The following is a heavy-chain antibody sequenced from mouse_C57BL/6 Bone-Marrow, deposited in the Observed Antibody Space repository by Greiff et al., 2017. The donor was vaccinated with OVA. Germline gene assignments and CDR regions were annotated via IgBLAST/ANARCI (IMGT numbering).Heavy chain of an antibody. J-gene: IGHJ1*03. V-gene: IGHV5-9*01. CDR2: ISGGGGNT. Sequence: EVHLVESGGGLVKPGGSLKLSCAASGFTFSSYTMSWVRQTPEKRLEWVATISGGGGNTYYPDSVKGRFTISRDNAKNALYLRMSSLRSEDTALYYCARGSFDVWGTGTTVTVSS. CDR3: ARGSFDV. CDR1: GFTFSSYT.